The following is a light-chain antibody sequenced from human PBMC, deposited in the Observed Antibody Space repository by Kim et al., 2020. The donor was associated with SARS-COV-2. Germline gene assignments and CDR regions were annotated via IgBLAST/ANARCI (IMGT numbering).Light chain of an antibody. Sequence: IVLTQSPGTLSLSPGERATLSCRASQSVSSMYLAWYQQKPGQAPRLLIYGASSRATGIPDRFSGSGSGTNFTLTISRLEPEDFAVYFCQQYGSSFGQGTKLEI. V-gene: IGKV3-20*01. CDR1: QSVSSMY. J-gene: IGKJ2*01. CDR3: QQYGSS. CDR2: GAS.